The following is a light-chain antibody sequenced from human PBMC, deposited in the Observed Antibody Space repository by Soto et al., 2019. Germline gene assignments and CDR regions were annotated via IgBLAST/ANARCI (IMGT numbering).Light chain of an antibody. CDR1: SSDVSGYNY. CDR3: SSYTSSSTHWV. J-gene: IGLJ3*02. V-gene: IGLV2-14*01. Sequence: QSALTQPASVSGSPGQSITISCTGTSSDVSGYNYVSWYQQHPGKAPKLMIYEVSNRPSRVSNRFSGSKSGNTASLTISGLQAEDEADYYCSSYTSSSTHWVFGGGTKLTVL. CDR2: EVS.